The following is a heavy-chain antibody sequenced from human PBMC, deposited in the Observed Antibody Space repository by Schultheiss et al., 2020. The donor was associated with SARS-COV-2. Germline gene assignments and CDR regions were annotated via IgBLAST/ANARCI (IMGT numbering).Heavy chain of an antibody. CDR2: IYYSGST. V-gene: IGHV4-61*01. D-gene: IGHD2-15*01. CDR1: GGSVSSSSNY. Sequence: SQTLSLTCAVSGGSVSSSSNYWSWIRQPPGKGLEWIGYIYYSGSTNYNPSLKSRVTVSVDTSKNQFSLKLSSVTAADTAVYYCARGDGRSYGMDVWGQGTTVTVSS. CDR3: ARGDGRSYGMDV. J-gene: IGHJ6*02.